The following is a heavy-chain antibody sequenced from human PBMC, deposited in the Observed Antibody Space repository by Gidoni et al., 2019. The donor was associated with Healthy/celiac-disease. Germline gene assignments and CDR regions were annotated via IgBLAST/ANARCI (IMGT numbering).Heavy chain of an antibody. CDR1: GYTVTSYG. D-gene: IGHD4-17*01. V-gene: IGHV1-18*01. Sequence: QVQLVQSGAEVKKHEASAKVSCKASGYTVTSYGISWVRQAPGQGLEWMGWISAYQGNTNYAQKLQGRVTMTTDTSTSTAYRELRSLRSDDTAVYYCARAQYGDYGGNWFDPWGQGTLVTVSS. CDR3: ARAQYGDYGGNWFDP. J-gene: IGHJ5*02. CDR2: ISAYQGNT.